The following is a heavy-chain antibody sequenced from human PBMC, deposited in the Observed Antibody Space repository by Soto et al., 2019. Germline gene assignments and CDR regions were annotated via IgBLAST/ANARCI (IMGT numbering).Heavy chain of an antibody. V-gene: IGHV3-66*01. CDR3: ASVPAAMFGYYYYYMDV. J-gene: IGHJ6*03. CDR2: IYSGGST. D-gene: IGHD2-2*01. Sequence: WGSMRLSCAASGFTVSSNYMSWVRQAPGKGLEWVSVIYSGGSTYYADSVKGRFTISRDNSKNTLYLQMNSLRAEDTAVYYCASVPAAMFGYYYYYMDVWGKGTTVTVSS. CDR1: GFTVSSNY.